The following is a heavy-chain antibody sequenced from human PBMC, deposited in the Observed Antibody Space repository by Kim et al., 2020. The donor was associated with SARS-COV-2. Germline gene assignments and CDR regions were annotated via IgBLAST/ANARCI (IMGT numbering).Heavy chain of an antibody. J-gene: IGHJ4*02. V-gene: IGHV4-31*03. CDR2: IYYSGST. Sequence: SETLSLTCTVSGGSISSGGYYWSWIRQHPGKGLEWIGYIYYSGSTYYNPSLKSRVTISVDTSKNQFSLKLSSVTAADTAVYYCARGRIMITFGASFDYWGQGTLVTVSS. CDR3: ARGRIMITFGASFDY. D-gene: IGHD3-16*01. CDR1: GGSISSGGYY.